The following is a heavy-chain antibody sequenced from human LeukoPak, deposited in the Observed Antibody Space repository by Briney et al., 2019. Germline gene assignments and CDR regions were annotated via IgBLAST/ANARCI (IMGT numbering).Heavy chain of an antibody. Sequence: GSSVKVSCKASGGTFSSYAISWVRQAPGQGLEWMGRIIPILGIANYAQKFQGRVTITADKSTSTAYMELSSLRSEDTAVYYCARDVGPGSSGWEFDYWGQGTLVTVSS. CDR1: GGTFSSYA. D-gene: IGHD6-19*01. J-gene: IGHJ4*02. V-gene: IGHV1-69*04. CDR2: IIPILGIA. CDR3: ARDVGPGSSGWEFDY.